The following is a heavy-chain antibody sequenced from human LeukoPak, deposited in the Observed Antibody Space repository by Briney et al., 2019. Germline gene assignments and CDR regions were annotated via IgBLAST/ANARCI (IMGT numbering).Heavy chain of an antibody. V-gene: IGHV3-23*01. CDR2: ISDSGGST. CDR3: AKPTTQYTSSWYPFDS. Sequence: SSETLSLTCAVYGGSFTTYFWSWIRQPPGKGLEWVSTISDSGGSTHYADSVKGRFTISRDNSQNTLYLQMNSLRADDTAEYYCAKPTTQYTSSWYPFDSWGQGTLVTVSS. D-gene: IGHD6-13*01. CDR1: GGSFTTYF. J-gene: IGHJ4*02.